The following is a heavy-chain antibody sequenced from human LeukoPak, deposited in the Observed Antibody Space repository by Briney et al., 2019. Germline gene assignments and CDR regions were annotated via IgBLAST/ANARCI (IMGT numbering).Heavy chain of an antibody. CDR3: ARTVVVAAPYFDY. CDR2: IWFDESNK. D-gene: IGHD2-15*01. J-gene: IGHJ4*02. Sequence: GGSLRLSCAASGFTFSSYGMHWVRQAPGKGLEWVAVIWFDESNKYYADSVRGRFTISRDNSKNTLYLQMSSLRAEDTAVYYCARTVVVAAPYFDYWGQGTLVTVSS. CDR1: GFTFSSYG. V-gene: IGHV3-33*01.